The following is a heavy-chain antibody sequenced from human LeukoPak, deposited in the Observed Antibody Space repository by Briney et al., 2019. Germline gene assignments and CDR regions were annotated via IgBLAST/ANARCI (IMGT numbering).Heavy chain of an antibody. CDR2: IKSSGGDT. CDR3: ARDYRSGNYLPLGY. D-gene: IGHD3-10*01. CDR1: GFTFSSYA. J-gene: IGHJ4*02. V-gene: IGHV3-23*01. Sequence: GGPLRLSCAASGFTFSSYAMSWVRQAPGKGLEWVSRIKSSGGDTYYIDSVKGRFTISRDDSRNTLYLQMNSLRAEDTAVYYCARDYRSGNYLPLGYWGQGTLVTVSS.